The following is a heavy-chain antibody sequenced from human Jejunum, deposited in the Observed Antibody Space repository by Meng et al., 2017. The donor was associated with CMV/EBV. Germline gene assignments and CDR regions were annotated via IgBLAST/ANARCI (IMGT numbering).Heavy chain of an antibody. CDR2: FYSSDTY. J-gene: IGHJ4*02. CDR1: GGSISNHY. D-gene: IGHD1-26*01. CDR3: ARGPGASTREGFDY. Sequence: VQLQESGPGLVEPSETLSLPCTVSGGSISNHYWSWIRQSAGKGLEWIGRFYSSDTYNYHPSLNSRLTMSLDTSKNQFSLNLSSVTAADTAIYYCARGPGASTREGFDYWGLGTLVTVSS. V-gene: IGHV4-4*07.